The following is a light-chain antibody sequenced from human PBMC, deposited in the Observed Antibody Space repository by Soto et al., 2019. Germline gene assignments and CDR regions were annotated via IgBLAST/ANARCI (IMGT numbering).Light chain of an antibody. J-gene: IGKJ4*01. CDR1: QSISSY. Sequence: DIQMTQSTSSLSASVGDRVTITCRASQSISSYLNWYQQKPGKAPKLLIYAASSLQSGVPSRFSGSGSGTDFTLTISSLQPEDFATDYCQQSYSTPLTFGGGTKVEIK. CDR2: AAS. CDR3: QQSYSTPLT. V-gene: IGKV1-39*01.